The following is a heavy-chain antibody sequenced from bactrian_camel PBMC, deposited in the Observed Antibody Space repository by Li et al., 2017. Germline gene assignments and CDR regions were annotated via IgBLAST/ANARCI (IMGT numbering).Heavy chain of an antibody. Sequence: VQLVESGGGSVQAGGSVRLSCSMTGYAYNDYCWGWFRQAPGKGSEGLAAIDKSGSSRYGNSASGRFRISVDNAANTLFLQMGNLKPEDSAMYFCAIEARWRCIGLPPFGWRGQGTQVTVS. CDR2: IDKSGSS. V-gene: IGHV3S42*01. CDR1: GYAYNDYC. J-gene: IGHJ6*01. D-gene: IGHD1*01. CDR3: AIEARWRCIGLPPFGW.